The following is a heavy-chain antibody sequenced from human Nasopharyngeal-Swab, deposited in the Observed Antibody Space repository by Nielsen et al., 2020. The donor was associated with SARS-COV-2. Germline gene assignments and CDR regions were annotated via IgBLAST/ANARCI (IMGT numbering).Heavy chain of an antibody. V-gene: IGHV1-2*04. CDR2: INPNIGGT. Sequence: ASVQVSCKASGYTLTGYYMHWLRQAPAQGLEWMGWINPNIGGTNYAQKFQGWVTMARDTSISTAYMELSRLRSDDTAVYYCARGPVVVPAAIPEGGYYYYYMDVWGKGTTVTVSS. J-gene: IGHJ6*03. CDR1: GYTLTGYY. D-gene: IGHD2-2*02. CDR3: ARGPVVVPAAIPEGGYYYYYMDV.